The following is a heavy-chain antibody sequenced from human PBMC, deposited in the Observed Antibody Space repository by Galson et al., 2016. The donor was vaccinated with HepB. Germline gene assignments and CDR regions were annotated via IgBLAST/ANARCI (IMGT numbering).Heavy chain of an antibody. CDR1: GFTFSTYG. Sequence: SLRPSCAASGFTFSTYGMHWVRQAPGKGLEWVAVISYDGDTKYHADSVKGRFTISRDNSKNTLYLQMHRLRFEDTAVYYCASDPRQWQRGYNYGFEYWGQGTLVSVSS. D-gene: IGHD5-18*01. CDR3: ASDPRQWQRGYNYGFEY. V-gene: IGHV3-30*03. J-gene: IGHJ4*02. CDR2: ISYDGDTK.